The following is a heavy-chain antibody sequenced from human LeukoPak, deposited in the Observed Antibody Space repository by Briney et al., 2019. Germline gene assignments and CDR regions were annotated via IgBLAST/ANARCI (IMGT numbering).Heavy chain of an antibody. CDR1: GFTFSSYA. Sequence: GGSLRLSCAASGFTFSSYAMSWVRQARGKGLEWVSAISGSGGSTYYADSVKGRFTISRDDSKNTLYLQMNSLRAEDTAVYYCASNTPREYYYDSSGPTRGAFDIWGQGTMVTVSS. J-gene: IGHJ3*02. D-gene: IGHD3-22*01. V-gene: IGHV3-23*01. CDR3: ASNTPREYYYDSSGPTRGAFDI. CDR2: ISGSGGST.